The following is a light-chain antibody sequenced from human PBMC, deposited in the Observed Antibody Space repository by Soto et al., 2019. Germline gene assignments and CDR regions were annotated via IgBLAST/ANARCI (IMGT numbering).Light chain of an antibody. J-gene: IGLJ1*01. CDR2: EVT. CDR1: SSDVGAYDY. Sequence: QSVLTQPASVSGSPGQSIAISCTGTSSDVGAYDYVSWYQQHPDKAPKLIIYEVTHRPSGVSNRFSGSKSGNTASLTISGLQGEDEADYYCSSLRSGSTRVFGTGTKLTVL. V-gene: IGLV2-14*01. CDR3: SSLRSGSTRV.